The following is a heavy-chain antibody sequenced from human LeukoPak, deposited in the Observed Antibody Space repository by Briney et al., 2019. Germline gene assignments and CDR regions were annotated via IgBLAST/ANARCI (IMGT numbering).Heavy chain of an antibody. Sequence: PSETLSLTCSVSGGSINNYYWTWIRQPAGKGLEWIGRMYPSGSTKYNPSLKSRVTIPVDTSKNQFSLKLSSVTAADTAIYYCARGEAGSYNNWGQGTLVTVSS. CDR3: ARGEAGSYNN. V-gene: IGHV4-4*07. D-gene: IGHD3-10*01. CDR1: GGSINNYY. CDR2: MYPSGST. J-gene: IGHJ4*02.